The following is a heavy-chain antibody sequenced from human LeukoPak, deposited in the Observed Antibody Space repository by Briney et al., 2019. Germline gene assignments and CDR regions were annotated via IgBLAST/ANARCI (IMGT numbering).Heavy chain of an antibody. CDR1: GGTFSSYA. D-gene: IGHD6-13*01. Sequence: SVKVSCKASGGTFSSYAISWVRQAPGQGLEWMGRIIPILGIANYAQKFQGRVTITADKSTSTAYMELSSLRSEDTAVYYCARDLRYSSSWYAPSYWGQGTLVTVSS. V-gene: IGHV1-69*04. CDR2: IIPILGIA. J-gene: IGHJ4*02. CDR3: ARDLRYSSSWYAPSY.